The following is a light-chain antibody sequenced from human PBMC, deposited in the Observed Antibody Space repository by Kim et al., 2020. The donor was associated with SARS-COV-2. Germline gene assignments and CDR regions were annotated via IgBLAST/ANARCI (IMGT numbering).Light chain of an antibody. CDR2: GNN. V-gene: IGLV1-40*01. CDR1: SSNIGAGYD. CDR3: QSFDTSLSRFYI. J-gene: IGLJ1*01. Sequence: VTISCTGSSSNIGAGYDVHWYQQLPGTAPKLLIYGNNIRPSGVPDRFSGSKSGTSASLAITGLQAADEADYYCQSFDTSLSRFYIFGTGTKVTVL.